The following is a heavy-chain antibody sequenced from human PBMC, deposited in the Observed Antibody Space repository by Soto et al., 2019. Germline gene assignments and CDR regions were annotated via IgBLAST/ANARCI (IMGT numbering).Heavy chain of an antibody. CDR2: IYYSGST. CDR1: GGSISSGGYY. CDR3: VSSKPGIAAAGTHPDY. J-gene: IGHJ4*02. Sequence: QVQLQESGPGLVKPSQTLSLTCTVSGGSISSGGYYWSWIRQHPGKGLEWIGYIYYSGSTYYNPSLKSRVTIAVDTSKTQFSLKLSSVTAADTAVYYCVSSKPGIAAAGTHPDYWGQGTLVTVSS. V-gene: IGHV4-31*03. D-gene: IGHD6-13*01.